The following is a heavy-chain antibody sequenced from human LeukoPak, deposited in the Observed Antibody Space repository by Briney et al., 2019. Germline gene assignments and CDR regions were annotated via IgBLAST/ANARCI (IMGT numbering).Heavy chain of an antibody. V-gene: IGHV4-34*01. Sequence: SETLSLTCAVYGGSFSGYYWSWIRQPPGKGLEWIGEINHSGSTNYNPSLKSRVTISVDTSKNQFSLKLSSVTAADTAVYYCARVGANTRFDYWGQGTLVTVSS. D-gene: IGHD1-26*01. CDR1: GGSFSGYY. J-gene: IGHJ4*02. CDR2: INHSGST. CDR3: ARVGANTRFDY.